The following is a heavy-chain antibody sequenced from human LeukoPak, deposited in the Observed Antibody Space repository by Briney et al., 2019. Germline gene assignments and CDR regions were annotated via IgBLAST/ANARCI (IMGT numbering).Heavy chain of an antibody. CDR3: ARDPPAGTDNSNFDY. V-gene: IGHV1-46*01. J-gene: IGHJ4*02. D-gene: IGHD6-13*01. Sequence: ASVKVSCKASGYTFTSYYMHWVRQAPGQGLEWTGIISPSGGSTSYAQKFQGRVTMTRDTSTITVYMELSSLRSEDTAVYYCARDPPAGTDNSNFDYWGQGTLVTVSS. CDR2: ISPSGGST. CDR1: GYTFTSYY.